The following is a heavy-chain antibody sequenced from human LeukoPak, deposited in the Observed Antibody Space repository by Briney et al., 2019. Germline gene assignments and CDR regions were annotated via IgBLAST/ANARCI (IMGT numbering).Heavy chain of an antibody. CDR3: ASSYYGGNSAFDI. CDR1: GFTFSSYS. Sequence: GGSLRLSCAASGFTFSSYSMNWVRQAPGKGLEWVSVIYSGGGTYYADSVKGRFTISRDNSKNTLYLQMNSLRAEDTAVYYCASSYYGGNSAFDIWGQGTMVTVSS. D-gene: IGHD4-23*01. V-gene: IGHV3-66*01. CDR2: IYSGGGT. J-gene: IGHJ3*02.